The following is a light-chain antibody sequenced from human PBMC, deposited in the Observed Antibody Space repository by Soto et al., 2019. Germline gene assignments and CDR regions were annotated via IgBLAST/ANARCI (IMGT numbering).Light chain of an antibody. Sequence: DIVMTQSPDSLAVSLGERATINCKSSQSVLYSSNNKNYLAWYQQKPGQPPKLLIYWASTREFGVPDRFSGSGSGTDFTLTISSLQAEDVAVYCCQQYYSTPLTFGGGTKVEIK. CDR2: WAS. CDR1: QSVLYSSNNKNY. CDR3: QQYYSTPLT. V-gene: IGKV4-1*01. J-gene: IGKJ4*01.